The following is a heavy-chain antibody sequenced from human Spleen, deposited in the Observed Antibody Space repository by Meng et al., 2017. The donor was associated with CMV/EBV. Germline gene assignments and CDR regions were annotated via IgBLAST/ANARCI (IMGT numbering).Heavy chain of an antibody. CDR3: ARGAGSAWPRPYFDS. J-gene: IGHJ4*02. D-gene: IGHD6-19*01. CDR2: ISGSTGTI. V-gene: IGHV3-48*04. CDR1: GLTFSSYS. Sequence: GGSLRLSCAASGLTFSSYSMNWVRRAPGKGLEWVSYISGSTGTIYYADSVKGRFTISRDNAENSLYLQMKSLTAEDTAVYYCARGAGSAWPRPYFDSWGQGTLVTVSS.